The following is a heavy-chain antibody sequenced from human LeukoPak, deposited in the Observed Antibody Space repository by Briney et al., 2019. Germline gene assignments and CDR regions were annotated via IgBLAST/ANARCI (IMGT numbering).Heavy chain of an antibody. D-gene: IGHD3-3*01. V-gene: IGHV4-59*01. J-gene: IGHJ4*02. Sequence: SETLSLTCTVSGGSISSYYWSWLRQPPGKGLEWIGYIYYSGSTNYNPSLKSRVTISVDTSKNQFSLKLSSVTAADTAVYYCAREGNDFWSGYWYYFDCWGQGTLVTVSS. CDR3: AREGNDFWSGYWYYFDC. CDR2: IYYSGST. CDR1: GGSISSYY.